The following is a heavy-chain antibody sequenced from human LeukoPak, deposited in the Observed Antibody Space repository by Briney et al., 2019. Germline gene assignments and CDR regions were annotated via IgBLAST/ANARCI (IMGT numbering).Heavy chain of an antibody. CDR2: INHSGST. J-gene: IGHJ6*02. V-gene: IGHV4-34*01. CDR1: GGSFSGYY. Sequence: SETLSLTCAVYGGSFSGYYWSWIRQPPGKGLEWIGEINHSGSTNCNPSLKSRVTISVDTSKNQFSLKLSSVTAADTAVYYCARGSGYCSSGSCYSFYYYGMDVWGQGTTVTVSS. CDR3: ARGSGYCSSGSCYSFYYYGMDV. D-gene: IGHD2-15*01.